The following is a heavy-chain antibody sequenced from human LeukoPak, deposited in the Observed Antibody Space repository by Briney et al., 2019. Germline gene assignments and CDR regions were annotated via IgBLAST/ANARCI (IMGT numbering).Heavy chain of an antibody. Sequence: GGSLRLSCAASGFSFSTYWMSWVRQAPGKGLEWVANIKQDGSEKYYVDSVKGRFTISRDNAKSSLYLQMNSLRAEDTAVYYCGRRPREVAVADYWGQGTLVTVSS. J-gene: IGHJ4*02. D-gene: IGHD6-19*01. CDR1: GFSFSTYW. V-gene: IGHV3-7*01. CDR2: IKQDGSEK. CDR3: GRRPREVAVADY.